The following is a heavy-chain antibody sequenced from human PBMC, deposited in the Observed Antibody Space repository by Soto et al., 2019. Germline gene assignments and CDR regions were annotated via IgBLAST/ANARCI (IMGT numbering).Heavy chain of an antibody. CDR2: IIPIFGTA. V-gene: IGHV1-69*13. D-gene: IGHD3-10*01. J-gene: IGHJ4*02. Sequence: SVKVSCKAPGGTFSSYAISWVRQAPGQGLEWMGGIIPIFGTANYAQKFQGRVTITADESTSTGYMELSSLRSEDTAVYYCATASYYYGSGSYHGPFDYWGQGTLVTVSS. CDR1: GGTFSSYA. CDR3: ATASYYYGSGSYHGPFDY.